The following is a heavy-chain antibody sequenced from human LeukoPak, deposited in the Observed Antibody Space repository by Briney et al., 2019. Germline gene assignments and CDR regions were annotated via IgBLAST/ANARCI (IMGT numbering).Heavy chain of an antibody. D-gene: IGHD2-15*01. V-gene: IGHV3-11*03. CDR1: GSTFSDYY. J-gene: IGHJ4*02. CDR2: FSSSSSSYT. Sequence: PGGPLSPSCAASGSTFSDYYRSWIRRAPGKGLEWVSYFSSSSSSYTNYADSVKGRFTISRDNAKNSLYLQMNSLRAEDTAVYYCASGYCSGGSSYSAYYWGQGTLVTVSS. CDR3: ASGYCSGGSSYSAYY.